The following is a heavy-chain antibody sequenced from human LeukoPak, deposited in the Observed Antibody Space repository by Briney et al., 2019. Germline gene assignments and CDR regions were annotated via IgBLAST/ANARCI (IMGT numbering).Heavy chain of an antibody. V-gene: IGHV3-23*01. J-gene: IGHJ4*02. CDR3: ASATGSKYYYDSSGYYPN. Sequence: GGSLRLSCAASGFTFDDYGMSWVRQAPGKGLEWVSAISGSGGSTYYADSVKGRFTISRDNSRNTLYLQMNSLRAEDTAVYYCASATGSKYYYDSSGYYPNWGQGTLVTVSS. CDR2: ISGSGGST. CDR1: GFTFDDYG. D-gene: IGHD3-22*01.